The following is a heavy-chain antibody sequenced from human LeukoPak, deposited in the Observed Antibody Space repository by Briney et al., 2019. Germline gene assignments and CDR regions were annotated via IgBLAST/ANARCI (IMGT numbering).Heavy chain of an antibody. V-gene: IGHV3-74*01. CDR1: ASPFSSHW. D-gene: IGHD1-26*01. CDR2: VNTDGRST. Sequence: GGSRRPSWAPSASPFSSHWTHWVGHPQGRGWGGVSRVNTDGRSTSYADSVKGRFTISRDNAKNTLYLQMDSLRAEDTAVYYCAREGRIMGATIDYWGQGALVTVSS. J-gene: IGHJ4*02. CDR3: AREGRIMGATIDY.